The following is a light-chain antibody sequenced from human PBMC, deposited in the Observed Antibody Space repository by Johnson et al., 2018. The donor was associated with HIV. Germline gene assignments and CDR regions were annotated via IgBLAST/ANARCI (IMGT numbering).Light chain of an antibody. V-gene: IGLV1-51*02. Sequence: QSVLTQPPSVSAAPGQKVTISCSGSSSNIGNNYVSWYQQLPGTAPKLLIYENNKRPSGIPDRFSASKSGTSATLAITGLQTGDEADYYCGTWDSSLSASYVFGTGTKVTVL. CDR3: GTWDSSLSASYV. CDR1: SSNIGNNY. CDR2: ENN. J-gene: IGLJ1*01.